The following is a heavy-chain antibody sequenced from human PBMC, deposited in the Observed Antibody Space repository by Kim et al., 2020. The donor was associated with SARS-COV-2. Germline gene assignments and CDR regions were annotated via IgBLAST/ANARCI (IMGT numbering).Heavy chain of an antibody. CDR2: IYYSGST. CDR1: GGSISSYY. D-gene: IGHD3-22*01. J-gene: IGHJ5*02. V-gene: IGHV4-59*01. CDR3: ARAKDYYDSSGYYLYSPNNWFDP. Sequence: SETLSLTCTVSGGSISSYYWSWIRQPPGKGLEWIGYIYYSGSTNYNPSLKSRVTISVDTSKNQFSLKLSSVTAADTAVYYCARAKDYYDSSGYYLYSPNNWFDPWGQGTLVTVSS.